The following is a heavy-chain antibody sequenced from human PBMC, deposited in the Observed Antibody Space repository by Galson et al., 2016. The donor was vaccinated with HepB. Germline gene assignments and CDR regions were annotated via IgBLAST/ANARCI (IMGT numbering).Heavy chain of an antibody. D-gene: IGHD4-17*01. CDR2: IYSDGSKI. J-gene: IGHJ4*02. Sequence: SLRLSCAAPGFTFSNYDFHWARHTPAKGLEWVAFIYSDGSKIYYGNSVKGRFTISRDNSKHTVYLEMNSLRAEDTAVYYCARAHYGVLPLDYWGQGTLVTVSA. CDR1: GFTFSNYD. V-gene: IGHV3-33*01. CDR3: ARAHYGVLPLDY.